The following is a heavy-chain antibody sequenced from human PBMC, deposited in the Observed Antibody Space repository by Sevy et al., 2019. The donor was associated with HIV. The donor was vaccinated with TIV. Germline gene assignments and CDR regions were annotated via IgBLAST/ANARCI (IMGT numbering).Heavy chain of an antibody. CDR3: ARQPAGGEDYFDY. Sequence: GESLKISCKGSGYSFANYWIGWVRQMPGKGLEWMGIIYPRDSDTRYSPSFQGQVTISAVKSITTAYLQWSSLKASDPAMYYCARQPAGGEDYFDYWGQGTLVTVSS. CDR2: IYPRDSDT. J-gene: IGHJ4*02. D-gene: IGHD3-10*01. CDR1: GYSFANYW. V-gene: IGHV5-51*01.